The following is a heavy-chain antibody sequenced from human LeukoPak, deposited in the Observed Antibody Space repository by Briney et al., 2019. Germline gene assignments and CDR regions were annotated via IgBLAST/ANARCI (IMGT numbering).Heavy chain of an antibody. CDR3: ARGDYGDFQ. J-gene: IGHJ4*02. CDR1: GGSISSYY. V-gene: IGHV4-59*01. Sequence: SETLSLTCTVSGGSISSYYWSWIRQPPGKGLEWIGYIYYSGSTNYNPSLKSRVTISVDTSKNQFSLKLSSVTAAETAVYYCARGDYGDFQWGQGTLVTVSS. CDR2: IYYSGST. D-gene: IGHD4-17*01.